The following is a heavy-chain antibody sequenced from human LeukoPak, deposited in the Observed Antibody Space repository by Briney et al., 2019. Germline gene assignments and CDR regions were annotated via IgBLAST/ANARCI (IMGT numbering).Heavy chain of an antibody. J-gene: IGHJ4*02. V-gene: IGHV1-2*06. CDR3: ARTVGWLQSYYYFDY. D-gene: IGHD5-24*01. CDR2: INPNSGGT. CDR1: GYTFTGYY. Sequence: GASVKVSCKASGYTFTGYYMHWVRQAPGQGLEWMGRINPNSGGTNYAQKFQGRVTMTRDTSISTAYMELSRLRSDDTAVYYCARTVGWLQSYYYFDYWGQGTLVTVSS.